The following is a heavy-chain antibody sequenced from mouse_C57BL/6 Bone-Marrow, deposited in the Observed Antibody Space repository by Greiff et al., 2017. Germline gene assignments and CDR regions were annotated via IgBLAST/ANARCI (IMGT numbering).Heavy chain of an antibody. CDR2: ISSGSSTI. CDR1: GFTFSDYG. CDR3: ARQDYPYSMDY. Sequence: EVQRVESGGGLVKPGGSLKLSCAASGFTFSDYGMHWVRQAPEKGLEWVAYISSGSSTIYYADTVKGRSTITRDNAKNTLFLQMTSLRSEDTAIYYCARQDYPYSMDYWGQGTSVTVSS. J-gene: IGHJ4*01. V-gene: IGHV5-17*01. D-gene: IGHD5-5*01.